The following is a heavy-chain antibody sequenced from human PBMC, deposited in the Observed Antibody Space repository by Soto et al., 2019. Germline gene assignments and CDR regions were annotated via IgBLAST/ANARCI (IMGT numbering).Heavy chain of an antibody. CDR1: GGTFSSYA. Sequence: SVKVSCKASGGTFSSYAISWVRQAPGQGLEWMGGIIPIFGTANYAQKFQGRVTITADESTSTAYMELSSLRSEDTAVYYCARGRKWFLEWLLGDAFDIWGQGTMVTVSS. CDR2: IIPIFGTA. D-gene: IGHD3-3*01. J-gene: IGHJ3*02. CDR3: ARGRKWFLEWLLGDAFDI. V-gene: IGHV1-69*13.